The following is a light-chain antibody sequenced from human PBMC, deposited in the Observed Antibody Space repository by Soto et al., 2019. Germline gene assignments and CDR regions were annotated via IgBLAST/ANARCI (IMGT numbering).Light chain of an antibody. CDR2: EVT. J-gene: IGLJ3*02. CDR3: TSYVGNDIWV. V-gene: IGLV2-8*01. CDR1: SSDVGAYKY. Sequence: QSALTQPPSASGSPGQSVTISCTGTSSDVGAYKYVSWYQQYPGKAPKLTIYEVTKRPSGVPDRFSGSKSGNTASLTVSGLQAEDEADYYCTSYVGNDIWVFGGGTQLTVL.